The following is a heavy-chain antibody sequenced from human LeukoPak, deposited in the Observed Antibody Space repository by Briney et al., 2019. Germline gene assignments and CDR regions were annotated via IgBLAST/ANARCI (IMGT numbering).Heavy chain of an antibody. Sequence: ASVKVSCKASGYTFTGYYMHWVRQAPGQGLEWMGWINPNSGGTNYAQKFQGRVTMTRDTSISTAYMELSRLRSDDTAVYYCARSNPVDTAMVPFDYWGQGTLVTVSS. D-gene: IGHD5-18*01. CDR2: INPNSGGT. J-gene: IGHJ4*02. CDR3: ARSNPVDTAMVPFDY. V-gene: IGHV1-2*02. CDR1: GYTFTGYY.